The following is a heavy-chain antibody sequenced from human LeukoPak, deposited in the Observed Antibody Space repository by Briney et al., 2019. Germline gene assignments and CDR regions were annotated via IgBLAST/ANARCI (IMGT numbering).Heavy chain of an antibody. Sequence: TSETLSLTCTVSGYSISSGYYWGWIRQPPGKGLEWVGNIYHDGSSYYNPSLKSRVTMSVDTSKNQFSLKLSSVTAADTAVYYCARLSGDPWYWGQGTLVTVSS. J-gene: IGHJ4*02. CDR3: ARLSGDPWY. D-gene: IGHD2-21*02. CDR1: GYSISSGYY. V-gene: IGHV4-38-2*02. CDR2: IYHDGSS.